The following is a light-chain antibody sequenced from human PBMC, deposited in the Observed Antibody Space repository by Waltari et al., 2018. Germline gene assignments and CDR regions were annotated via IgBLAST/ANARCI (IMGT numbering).Light chain of an antibody. CDR3: QSYDNSLSTSVV. V-gene: IGLV1-40*01. CDR1: SPNIGAGYD. CDR2: GDT. J-gene: IGLJ2*01. Sequence: QSVLAQPPSVSGAPGQRVTISCTGSSPNIGAGYDVHWYQKLPVTAPKLLIYGDTNRPSGVPDRFSGSKSGTSASLAIIGLQAEDEADYYCQSYDNSLSTSVVFGGGTKLTVL.